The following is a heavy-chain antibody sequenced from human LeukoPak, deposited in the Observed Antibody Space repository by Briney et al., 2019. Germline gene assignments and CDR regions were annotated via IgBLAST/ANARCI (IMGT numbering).Heavy chain of an antibody. V-gene: IGHV4-61*08. D-gene: IGHD2-2*01. Sequence: PSETLSLTCTVSGGSISSGGYYWSWIRQPPGKGLEWIGYIYYSGSTNYNPSLKSRVTISVDTSKNQFSLKLSSVTAADTAVYYCARVPPTREVDYWGQGTLVTVSS. J-gene: IGHJ4*02. CDR3: ARVPPTREVDY. CDR1: GGSISSGGYY. CDR2: IYYSGST.